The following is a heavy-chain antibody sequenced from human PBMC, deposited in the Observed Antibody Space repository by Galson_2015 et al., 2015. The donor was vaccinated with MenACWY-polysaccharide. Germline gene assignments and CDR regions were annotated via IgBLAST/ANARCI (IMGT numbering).Heavy chain of an antibody. CDR2: IFNRGGT. Sequence: TLSLTCSVSGGSISSAGYHWTWIRQHPGKGLEWIGYIFNRGGTNSNPSLKSRVTVSADRSNNQFSLKLTSLTAADTAVYYCAGIPSTMTSFGWFGPLGQGILVTVSS. CDR1: GGSISSAGYH. J-gene: IGHJ5*02. CDR3: AGIPSTMTSFGWFGP. V-gene: IGHV4-31*03. D-gene: IGHD4-17*01.